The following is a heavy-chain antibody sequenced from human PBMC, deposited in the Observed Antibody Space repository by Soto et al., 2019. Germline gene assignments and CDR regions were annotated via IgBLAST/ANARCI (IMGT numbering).Heavy chain of an antibody. CDR1: GFTFSSYS. Sequence: GGSLRLSCAASGFTFSSYSMNWVRQAPGKGLEWVSYISSSSSTIYYADSVKGRFTISRDNAKNSLYLQMNSLRAEDTAVYYCARDNYGDLSARGYYYYYMDVWGKGTTVTVSS. CDR3: ARDNYGDLSARGYYYYYMDV. V-gene: IGHV3-48*01. CDR2: ISSSSSTI. D-gene: IGHD4-17*01. J-gene: IGHJ6*03.